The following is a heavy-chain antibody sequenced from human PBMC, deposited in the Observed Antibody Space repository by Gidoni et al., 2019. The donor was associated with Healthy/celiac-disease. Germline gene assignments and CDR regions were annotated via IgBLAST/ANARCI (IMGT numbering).Heavy chain of an antibody. CDR1: GFTFSNYN. CDR2: ISGSSGTI. J-gene: IGHJ4*02. CDR3: DIAAPGTLDY. V-gene: IGHV3-48*02. Sequence: EVQLFDSVGGLVQPGGSLRLSCAASGFTFSNYNMNWVRQAPGKGPEWVSYISGSSGTIYYADSVKGRFTISRDNAKNSLYLQMNSLRDEETAVYYCDIAAPGTLDYWGQGTLVTVSS. D-gene: IGHD6-13*01.